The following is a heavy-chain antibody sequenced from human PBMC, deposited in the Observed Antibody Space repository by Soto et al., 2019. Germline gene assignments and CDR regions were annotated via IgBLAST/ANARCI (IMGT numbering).Heavy chain of an antibody. CDR1: GFMFSSYA. CDR2: ISASGGTA. Sequence: QPGGSLRLSCAASGFMFSSYAMSWVRQAPGKGLEWVSSISASGGTANLADSVEGRCTISRDNGENSLYLQMTSLGAEDTGVYYCATTYCSGGYCFSSEYWGQGVLVTVSS. V-gene: IGHV3-23*01. CDR3: ATTYCSGGYCFSSEY. J-gene: IGHJ4*02. D-gene: IGHD2-15*01.